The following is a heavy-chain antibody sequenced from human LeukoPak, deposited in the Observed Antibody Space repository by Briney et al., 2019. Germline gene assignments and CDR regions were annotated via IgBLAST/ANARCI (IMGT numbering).Heavy chain of an antibody. CDR1: GFTFSDYD. CDR3: AKDLGTPGYNFDC. CDR2: MRYDGSNK. Sequence: GGSLRLSCAASGFTFSDYDRHWVRQAPGKGLEWVAFMRYDGSNKFYADSVKGRFTISRDNSKNTLYLQMSSLRAEDTAVFYCAKDLGTPGYNFDCLGQGTLVTVSS. J-gene: IGHJ5*01. D-gene: IGHD5-24*01. V-gene: IGHV3-30*02.